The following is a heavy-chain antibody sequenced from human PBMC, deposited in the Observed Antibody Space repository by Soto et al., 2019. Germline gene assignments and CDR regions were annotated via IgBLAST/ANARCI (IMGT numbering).Heavy chain of an antibody. D-gene: IGHD3-9*01. CDR3: ARDVAWGQYYDILTGYYNYFDY. J-gene: IGHJ4*02. V-gene: IGHV3-74*01. CDR2: INSDGRST. Sequence: GGSLRLSCAASGFTFSSYWMHWVRQAPGKGLVWVSRINSDGRSTCYADSVKGRFTISRDNAKNTLYLQMNSLRAEDTAVYYCARDVAWGQYYDILTGYYNYFDYWGQGTLVTVSS. CDR1: GFTFSSYW.